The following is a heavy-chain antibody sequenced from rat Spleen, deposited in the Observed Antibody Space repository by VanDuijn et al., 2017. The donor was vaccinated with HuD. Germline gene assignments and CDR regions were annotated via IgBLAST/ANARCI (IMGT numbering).Heavy chain of an antibody. V-gene: IGHV5S13*01. CDR2: ISTGGGNT. CDR3: ARHKAGTYWYFDF. Sequence: EVQLVESGGGLVQPGRSLKLSCAVSGFTFSNFGFVWVRQAPTKGLEWVASISTGGGNTYYRDSMKGRFTISRHNAKSTLYLQMDSLRSEDTATYYCARHKAGTYWYFDFWGPGTMVTVSS. J-gene: IGHJ1*01. CDR1: GFTFSNFG. D-gene: IGHD4-2*01.